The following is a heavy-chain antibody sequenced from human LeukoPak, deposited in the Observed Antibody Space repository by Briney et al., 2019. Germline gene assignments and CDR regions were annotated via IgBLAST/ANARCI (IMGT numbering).Heavy chain of an antibody. Sequence: GGSLRLSCAASGFTFSSYAMSWVRQAPGKGLEWVSAISGSGGSTYYADSVKGRFTISRDNSKNTLYLQMNSLKAEDTAVYYCAKVLYCGNVPEFDYWGQGTLVTVSS. CDR2: ISGSGGST. CDR3: AKVLYCGNVPEFDY. V-gene: IGHV3-23*01. J-gene: IGHJ4*02. CDR1: GFTFSSYA. D-gene: IGHD4-23*01.